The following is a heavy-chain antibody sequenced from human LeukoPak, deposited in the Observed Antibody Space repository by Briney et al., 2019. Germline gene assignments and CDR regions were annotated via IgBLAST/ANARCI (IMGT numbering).Heavy chain of an antibody. CDR2: IYTTGNT. CDR1: GGSVISGSYY. CDR3: ARDSQDYADDLVYYYYYMDV. J-gene: IGHJ6*03. D-gene: IGHD4-17*01. Sequence: PSETLSLTCTVSGGSVISGSYYWSWIRQPAGKGLEWIGHIYTTGNTNYNPSLKSRVTISIDTSKNQFSLKLSSVTAADSARYLCARDSQDYADDLVYYYYYMDVWGKGTTVTVSS. V-gene: IGHV4-61*09.